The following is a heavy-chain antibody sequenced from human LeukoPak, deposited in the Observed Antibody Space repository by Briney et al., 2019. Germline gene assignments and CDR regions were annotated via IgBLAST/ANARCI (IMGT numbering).Heavy chain of an antibody. CDR1: GFTFSSYS. J-gene: IGHJ4*02. V-gene: IGHV3-48*04. D-gene: IGHD3-22*01. Sequence: GRSLRLSCAASGFTFSSYSMNWVRQAPGKGLEWVSYISSSSGNIYYADSVKGRFTISRDNAKTSLYLQMNSLRAEGTALYYCAAGYYDSSGYYDYWGQGTLVTVSS. CDR2: ISSSSGNI. CDR3: AAGYYDSSGYYDY.